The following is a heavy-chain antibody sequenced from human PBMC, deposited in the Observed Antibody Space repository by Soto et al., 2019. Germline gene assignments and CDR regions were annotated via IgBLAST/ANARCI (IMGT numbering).Heavy chain of an antibody. V-gene: IGHV3-23*01. CDR1: GFTFSSYA. Sequence: GGSLRLSCAASGFTFSSYAMSWVRQAPGKGLEWVSAISGSGGSTYYADSVKGRFTISRDNSKNTLYLQMNSLRAEDTAVYYCAKDVRDFDWSHYFDYRGQGTLVTVSS. J-gene: IGHJ4*02. CDR3: AKDVRDFDWSHYFDY. D-gene: IGHD3-9*01. CDR2: ISGSGGST.